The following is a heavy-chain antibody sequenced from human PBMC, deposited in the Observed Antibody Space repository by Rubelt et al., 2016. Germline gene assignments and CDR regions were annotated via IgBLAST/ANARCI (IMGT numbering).Heavy chain of an antibody. J-gene: IGHJ6*02. CDR2: IYYSGIT. D-gene: IGHD3-16*01. CDR3: ARERGSYGMDV. Sequence: QVQLQESGPGLVKPSGTLSLTCVVSGGSISPYYWSWIRQPPAKGLEWIGYIYYSGITNSNPSLQSRVTISVDTSKNQFSLKLCAGTAAETAGYYCARERGSYGMDVWGQGTTVTVSS. V-gene: IGHV4-59*12. CDR1: GGSISPYY.